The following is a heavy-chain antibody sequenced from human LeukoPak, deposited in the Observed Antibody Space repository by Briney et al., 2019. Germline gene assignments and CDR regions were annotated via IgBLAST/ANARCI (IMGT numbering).Heavy chain of an antibody. D-gene: IGHD2-21*01. V-gene: IGHV3-11*01. CDR1: GFTFRDYY. J-gene: IGHJ4*02. CDR3: VRESQWGGVISDY. Sequence: PGGSLRLSCAASGFTFRDYYMSWIRQAPGKWLEWVSYISSSGSIIYYADSVKGRLTISRDNAKNSLFLQMNALRAEDTAVYYCVRESQWGGVISDYWGQGTLVTVSS. CDR2: ISSSGSII.